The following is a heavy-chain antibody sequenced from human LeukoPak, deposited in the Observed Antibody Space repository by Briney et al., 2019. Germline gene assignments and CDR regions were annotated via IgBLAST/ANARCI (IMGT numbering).Heavy chain of an antibody. V-gene: IGHV3-9*01. D-gene: IGHD6-19*01. Sequence: QPGRSLRLSCAASGFTFDDYAMHWVRQAPGKGLEWVSGISWNSGSIGYADSVKGRFTISRDNSKNTLYLQMNSLRAEDTAVYYCAKENSGWLNWFDPWGQGTLVTVSS. CDR3: AKENSGWLNWFDP. CDR2: ISWNSGSI. J-gene: IGHJ5*02. CDR1: GFTFDDYA.